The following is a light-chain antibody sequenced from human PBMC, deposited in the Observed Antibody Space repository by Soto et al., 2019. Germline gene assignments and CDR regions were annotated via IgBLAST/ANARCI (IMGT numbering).Light chain of an antibody. CDR2: GAS. CDR1: QSVSPY. CDR3: QQYGSSPPVT. V-gene: IGKV3-20*01. J-gene: IGKJ3*01. Sequence: EIVLTQSPGTLPLSPGERATLSCRASQSVSPYLAWYQHKPGQAPMLLIYGASSRATGIPDRFSGSGSGTDFTLPISRLEPEDFAVYFCQQYGSSPPVTFGPGTKVDIK.